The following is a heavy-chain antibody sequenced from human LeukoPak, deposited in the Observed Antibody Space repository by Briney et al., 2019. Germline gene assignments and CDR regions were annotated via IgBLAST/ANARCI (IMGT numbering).Heavy chain of an antibody. D-gene: IGHD3-10*01. Sequence: SETLSLTCAVYGGSFSGYYWSWIRQPPGKGLEWIGEINHSGSTNYNPSLKSRVTISVDTSKNQFSLKLSSVTAADTAVYYCARVGSITMVRGVLGYWGQGTLVTVSS. CDR3: ARVGSITMVRGVLGY. CDR1: GGSFSGYY. J-gene: IGHJ4*02. V-gene: IGHV4-34*01. CDR2: INHSGST.